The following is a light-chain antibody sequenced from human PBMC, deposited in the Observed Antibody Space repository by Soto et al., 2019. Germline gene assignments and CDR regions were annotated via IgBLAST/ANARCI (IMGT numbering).Light chain of an antibody. V-gene: IGKV1-5*03. CDR2: RAS. CDR1: QNIDMY. J-gene: IGKJ1*01. Sequence: DIQMTQSPSTLSASAGDRVTITCRASQNIDMYLAWYQQKPGQAPSLLIYRASSLQSGVPSRFSGSGSGTEFTLTISSLLPDDFATYYCQQSITYPLTFGQGTKVDIK. CDR3: QQSITYPLT.